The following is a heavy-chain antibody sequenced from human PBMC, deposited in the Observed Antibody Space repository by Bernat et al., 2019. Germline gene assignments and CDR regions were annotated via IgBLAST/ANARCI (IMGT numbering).Heavy chain of an antibody. CDR1: GFSFSSYA. CDR3: ARDVGPTVMVQGVISP. J-gene: IGHJ5*02. CDR2: ISGSGDST. V-gene: IGHV3-23*04. Sequence: EVQLVVSGGGFVQSGGSLRLSCAASGFSFSSYAMYWVRQAPGKGLEWVSAISGSGDSTYYADSVKGRFSISRDSSKNTLYLQLNSLRAEDTAIFYCARDVGPTVMVQGVISPWRQGTLVTVSS. D-gene: IGHD3-10*01.